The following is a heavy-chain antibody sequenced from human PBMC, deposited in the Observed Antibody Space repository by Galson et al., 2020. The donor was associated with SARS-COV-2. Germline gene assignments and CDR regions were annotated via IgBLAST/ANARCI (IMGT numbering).Heavy chain of an antibody. J-gene: IGHJ4*02. V-gene: IGHV3-30*04. D-gene: IGHD3-10*01. Sequence: GESLTISCAASGFTFSSYAMHWVRQAPGTGLEWVAVISYDGSNKYYADSVKGRFTISRDNSKNTLYLQMNSLRAEDTAVYYCARDLSGSYAFYFDYWGQGTLVTVSS. CDR2: ISYDGSNK. CDR3: ARDLSGSYAFYFDY. CDR1: GFTFSSYA.